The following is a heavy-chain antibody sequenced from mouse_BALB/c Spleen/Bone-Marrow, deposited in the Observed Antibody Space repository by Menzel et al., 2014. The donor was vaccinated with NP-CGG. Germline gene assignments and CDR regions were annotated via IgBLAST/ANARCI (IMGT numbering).Heavy chain of an antibody. CDR2: LSSGGGST. CDR3: ARQILRGFAY. J-gene: IGHJ3*01. Sequence: EVQVVESGGGLVKPGGSLKLSCAASGFAFSSYDMSWVRQTPEKRLEWVAYLSSGGGSTYYSDTVKGRFTISRDNAKNTLYLQMSSLKSEDTAMYYCARQILRGFAYWGQGTLVTVSA. V-gene: IGHV5-12-1*01. D-gene: IGHD1-1*01. CDR1: GFAFSSYD.